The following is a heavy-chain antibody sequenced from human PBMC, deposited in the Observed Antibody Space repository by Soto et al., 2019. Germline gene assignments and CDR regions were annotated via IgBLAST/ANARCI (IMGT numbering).Heavy chain of an antibody. CDR3: ARAPGPITIFGVVTPGTLGFDP. CDR2: IYYSGST. CDR1: GGSISSSSYY. V-gene: IGHV4-39*01. Sequence: PSETLSLTCTVSGGSISSSSYYWGWIRQPPGKGLEWIGSIYYSGSTYYNPSLKSRVTISVDTSKNQFSLKLSSVTAADTAVYYCARAPGPITIFGVVTPGTLGFDPWGQGTLVTVSS. J-gene: IGHJ5*02. D-gene: IGHD3-3*01.